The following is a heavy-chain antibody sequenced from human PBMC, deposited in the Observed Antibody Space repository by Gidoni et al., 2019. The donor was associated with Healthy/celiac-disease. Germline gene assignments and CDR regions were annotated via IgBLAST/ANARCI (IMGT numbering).Heavy chain of an antibody. D-gene: IGHD1-1*01. Sequence: EVQLLESGGGLVQPGGSLRLSCAASGFTFSSHAMSWVRQAPGKGLEWVSAISGSGGSTYYADSVKGRFTISRDNSKNTLYLQMNSLRAEDTAVYYCANSPTPAQVPPRGTHFDYWGQGTLVTVSS. CDR3: ANSPTPAQVPPRGTHFDY. CDR2: ISGSGGST. J-gene: IGHJ4*02. CDR1: GFTFSSHA. V-gene: IGHV3-23*01.